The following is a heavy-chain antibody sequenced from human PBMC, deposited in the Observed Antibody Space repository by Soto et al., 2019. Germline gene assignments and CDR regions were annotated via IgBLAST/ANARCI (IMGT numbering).Heavy chain of an antibody. J-gene: IGHJ4*02. CDR1: GYTFTSYD. CDR3: ATGRWHSSGWYGDY. Sequence: QVQLVQSGAEVKKPGASVKVSCKASGYTFTSYDINWVRQATGQGLEWMGWMNPNSGNTGYAQKFQGRVTMTRNTSIRTAYMEVSSLRYEDRAVYYWATGRWHSSGWYGDYWGQGTVVTVSS. D-gene: IGHD6-19*01. CDR2: MNPNSGNT. V-gene: IGHV1-8*01.